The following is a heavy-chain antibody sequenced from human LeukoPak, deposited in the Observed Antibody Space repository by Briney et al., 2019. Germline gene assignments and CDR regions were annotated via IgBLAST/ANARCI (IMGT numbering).Heavy chain of an antibody. J-gene: IGHJ6*03. Sequence: SETLSLTCTVSGGSISSYYWSWIRQPPGKGLEWIGYIYTSGSTNYNPSLKSRVTISVDTSKNQFSLKLSSVTAADTAVYYCASCSTLYYYMDVWGKGTTVTVSS. CDR2: IYTSGST. V-gene: IGHV4-4*09. CDR3: ASCSTLYYYMDV. CDR1: GGSISSYY. D-gene: IGHD2-2*01.